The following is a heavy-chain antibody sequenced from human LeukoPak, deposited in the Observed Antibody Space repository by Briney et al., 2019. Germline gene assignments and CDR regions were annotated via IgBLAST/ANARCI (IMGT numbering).Heavy chain of an antibody. V-gene: IGHV3-48*03. Sequence: GASLRLSCAASGFTSSSYEVNWVRQAPGKGLGWVSYISSSGSTIYYAASVKGRFTISRDNAKNSLYLQMSSLRAEDTAVYYCAELGITMIGGVWGKGTTVTISS. J-gene: IGHJ6*04. CDR2: ISSSGSTI. CDR1: GFTSSSYE. CDR3: AELGITMIGGV. D-gene: IGHD3-10*02.